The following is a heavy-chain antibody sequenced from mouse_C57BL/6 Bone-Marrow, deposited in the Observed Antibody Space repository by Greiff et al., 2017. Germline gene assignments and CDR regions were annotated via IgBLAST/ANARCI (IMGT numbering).Heavy chain of an antibody. CDR1: GFTFSDYG. CDR2: ISNLAYSI. Sequence: EVKLVESGGGLVQPGGSLKLSCAASGFTFSDYGMAWVRQAPRKGPEGVAFISNLAYSIYYADTVTGRFTISRENAKNTLYLEMSSLRSEDTAMYYCARLFMITTRRTFAYWGQWTLVTVSA. CDR3: ARLFMITTRRTFAY. J-gene: IGHJ3*01. V-gene: IGHV5-15*01. D-gene: IGHD2-4*01.